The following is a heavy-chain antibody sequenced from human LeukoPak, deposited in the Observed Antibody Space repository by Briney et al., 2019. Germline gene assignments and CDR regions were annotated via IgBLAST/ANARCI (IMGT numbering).Heavy chain of an antibody. Sequence: PGGSLRLSCAASGFTFSSYAMHWVRQAPGTGLEWVAVISYDGSNKYYADSVKGRFTISRDNSKNTLYLQMNSLRAEDTAVYYCARGRNWNDGWFDPWGQGTLVTVSS. J-gene: IGHJ5*02. CDR2: ISYDGSNK. V-gene: IGHV3-30-3*01. CDR3: ARGRNWNDGWFDP. D-gene: IGHD1-1*01. CDR1: GFTFSSYA.